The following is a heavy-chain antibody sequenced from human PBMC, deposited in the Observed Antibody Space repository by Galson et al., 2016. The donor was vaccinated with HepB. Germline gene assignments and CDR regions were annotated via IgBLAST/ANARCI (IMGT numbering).Heavy chain of an antibody. V-gene: IGHV3-11*05. CDR3: ARAGMYYPRTCDF. Sequence: SLRLSCAASGFTFSKYFMTWFRQAPGKGLEWISHISVTSGYINYADSVKGRFTISNDNTNNLLLLEMTGLRVEDTALYFCARAGMYYPRTCDFWGQGTLVTVSS. CDR1: GFTFSKYF. J-gene: IGHJ4*02. D-gene: IGHD3-10*01. CDR2: ISVTSGYI.